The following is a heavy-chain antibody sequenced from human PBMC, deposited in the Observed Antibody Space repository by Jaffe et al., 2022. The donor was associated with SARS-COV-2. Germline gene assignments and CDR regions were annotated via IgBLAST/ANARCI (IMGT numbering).Heavy chain of an antibody. CDR2: IYHSGST. Sequence: QVQLQESGPGLVKPSETLSLTCTVSGYFISSGYYWAWIRQPPGKGLEWIGSIYHSGSTYYNPSLKGRVTLSVDTSKNQISLNLTSVTAADTAVYYCARVLGRSTVTTSGAFDVWGQGTMVTVSS. D-gene: IGHD4-17*01. CDR3: ARVLGRSTVTTSGAFDV. CDR1: GYFISSGYY. J-gene: IGHJ3*01. V-gene: IGHV4-38-2*02.